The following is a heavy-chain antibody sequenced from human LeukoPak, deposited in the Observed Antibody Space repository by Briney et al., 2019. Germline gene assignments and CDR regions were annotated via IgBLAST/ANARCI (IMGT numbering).Heavy chain of an antibody. V-gene: IGHV1-18*01. J-gene: IGHJ6*03. CDR2: ISAYNGNT. D-gene: IGHD4-17*01. CDR3: ARLPPYAFYYYYYYMDV. CDR1: GYTFTSYG. Sequence: ASVKVSCKASGYTFTSYGISWVRQAPGQGLEWMGWISAYNGNTNYAQMLQGRVTMTTDTSTSTAYMELRSLRSDDRAVYYCARLPPYAFYYYYYYMDVWGKGTTVTVSS.